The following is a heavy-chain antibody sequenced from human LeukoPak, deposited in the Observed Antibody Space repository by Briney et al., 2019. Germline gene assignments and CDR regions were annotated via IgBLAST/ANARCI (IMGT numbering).Heavy chain of an antibody. D-gene: IGHD2-21*02. V-gene: IGHV4-61*05. CDR3: ARGGYRAYCGGDCYSEPSFDY. J-gene: IGHJ4*02. Sequence: SETLSLTCTVSGGSISSSSYYWGWIRQPPGKGLEWIGYIYYSGSTNYNPSLKSRVTISVDTSKNQFSLKLSSVTAADTAVYYCARGGYRAYCGGDCYSEPSFDYWGQGTLVTVSS. CDR1: GGSISSSSYY. CDR2: IYYSGST.